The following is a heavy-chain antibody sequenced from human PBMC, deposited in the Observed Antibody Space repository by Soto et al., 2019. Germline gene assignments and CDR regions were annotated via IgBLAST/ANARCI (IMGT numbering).Heavy chain of an antibody. V-gene: IGHV5-51*01. CDR1: GYSFTSYW. Sequence: GESLKISCKGSGYSFTSYWIGWVRQMPGKGLEWMGIIYPGDSDTRYSPSFQGQVTISADKSISTAYLQWSSLKASDTAMYYCARQSNTVTTYYYYYYMDVWGKGTTVNVSS. CDR3: ARQSNTVTTYYYYYYMDV. CDR2: IYPGDSDT. J-gene: IGHJ6*03. D-gene: IGHD4-17*01.